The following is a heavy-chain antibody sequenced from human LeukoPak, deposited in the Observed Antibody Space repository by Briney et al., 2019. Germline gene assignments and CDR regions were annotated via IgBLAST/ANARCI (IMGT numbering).Heavy chain of an antibody. CDR3: ARDQNWAIDY. CDR1: GYSISSGYY. J-gene: IGHJ4*02. Sequence: PSETLSLTCTVSGYSISSGYYWGWIRQPPGKGLEWIGSIYHSGSTYYNPSLKSRVTISLDTSKNQLSLKLSSVTAADTAVYYCARDQNWAIDYWGQGTLVTVSS. D-gene: IGHD7-27*01. V-gene: IGHV4-38-2*02. CDR2: IYHSGST.